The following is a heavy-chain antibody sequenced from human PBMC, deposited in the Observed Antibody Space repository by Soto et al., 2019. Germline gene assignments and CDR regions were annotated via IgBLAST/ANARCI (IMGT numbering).Heavy chain of an antibody. Sequence: EVQLVESGGGLVKPGGSLRLSCAASGFTFSTYSMNWVRQAPGKGLEWVSSISSSSGYIYYADSVKGRFTISGDDAKNSLSLQMNSLRAEDTAVYYCARVRSYSYGQGYGMDVWGQGTTVTVSS. J-gene: IGHJ6*02. V-gene: IGHV3-21*01. D-gene: IGHD5-18*01. CDR3: ARVRSYSYGQGYGMDV. CDR2: ISSSSGYI. CDR1: GFTFSTYS.